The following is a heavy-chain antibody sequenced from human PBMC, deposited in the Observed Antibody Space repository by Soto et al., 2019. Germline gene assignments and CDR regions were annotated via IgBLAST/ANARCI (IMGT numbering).Heavy chain of an antibody. D-gene: IGHD7-27*01. Sequence: PSETLSLTCTVSGGSISSGEYYWTWIRQPPGKGLEWIGYISYSGSTHYSPSLKSRVSITVDTSKNQFSLNLASVSAEDTAVYYCARRWGRTFDYWGQGTLVTVSS. CDR2: ISYSGST. J-gene: IGHJ4*02. CDR3: ARRWGRTFDY. CDR1: GGSISSGEYY. V-gene: IGHV4-30-4*01.